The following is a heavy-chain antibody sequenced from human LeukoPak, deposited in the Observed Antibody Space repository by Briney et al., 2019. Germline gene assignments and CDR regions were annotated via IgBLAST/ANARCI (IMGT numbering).Heavy chain of an antibody. J-gene: IGHJ4*02. D-gene: IGHD1-26*01. CDR1: GGSISSGGYY. CDR2: IYHSGST. Sequence: PSETLSLTCTVSGGSISSGGYYWSWIRQPPGKGLEWIGYIYHSGSTYYNPSLKSRVTISVDRSKNQFSLKLSSVTAADTAVYYCARVTPKWELHYFDYWGQGTLVTVSS. V-gene: IGHV4-30-2*01. CDR3: ARVTPKWELHYFDY.